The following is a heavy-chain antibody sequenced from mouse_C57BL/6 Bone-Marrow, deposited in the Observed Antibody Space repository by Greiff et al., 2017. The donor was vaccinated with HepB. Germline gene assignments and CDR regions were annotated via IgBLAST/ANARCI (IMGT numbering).Heavy chain of an antibody. CDR2: INPNNGGT. Sequence: EVQLQQSGPELVKPGASVKIPCKASGYTFTDYNMDWVKQSHGKSLEWIGDINPNNGGTIYNQKFKGKATLTVDKSSSTAYMELRSLTSEDTAVYYCARPLSGFYWYFDVWGTGTTVTVSS. D-gene: IGHD1-1*02. CDR1: GYTFTDYN. CDR3: ARPLSGFYWYFDV. V-gene: IGHV1-18*01. J-gene: IGHJ1*03.